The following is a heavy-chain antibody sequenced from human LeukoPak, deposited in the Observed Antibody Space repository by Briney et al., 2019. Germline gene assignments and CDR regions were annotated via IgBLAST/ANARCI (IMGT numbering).Heavy chain of an antibody. CDR2: IRYDGSNK. J-gene: IGHJ4*02. Sequence: PGGSLRLSCAASGFTFSSYGMHWVRQAPGKGLEWVAFIRYDGSNKYYADSVKGRFTISRDNAKNSLYLQMNSLRAEDTAVYYCARDLFCSSTSCPFDYWGQGTLVTVSS. CDR3: ARDLFCSSTSCPFDY. CDR1: GFTFSSYG. D-gene: IGHD2-2*01. V-gene: IGHV3-30*02.